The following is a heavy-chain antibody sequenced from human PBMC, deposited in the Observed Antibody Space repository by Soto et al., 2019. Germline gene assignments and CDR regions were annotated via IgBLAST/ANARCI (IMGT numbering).Heavy chain of an antibody. Sequence: PGGSLRLSCAASGFTFSSYSMNWVRQAPGKGLEWVSSISSSSSYIYYADSVKGRFTISRDNSKNLLFLQMNSLRAEDTAVFYCARDYSGGSGYSLYYYYMGVWGKGTTVTVSS. CDR1: GFTFSSYS. CDR2: ISSSSSYI. V-gene: IGHV3-21*01. J-gene: IGHJ6*03. D-gene: IGHD2-15*01. CDR3: ARDYSGGSGYSLYYYYMGV.